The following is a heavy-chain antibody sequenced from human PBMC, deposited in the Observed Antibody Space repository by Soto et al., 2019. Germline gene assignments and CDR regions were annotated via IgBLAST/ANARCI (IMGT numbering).Heavy chain of an antibody. V-gene: IGHV4-59*01. Sequence: SETLSLTCTVSGGSISSYYWSWIRQPPGKGLEWIGYIYYSGSTNYNPSLKSRVTISVDTSKNQLSLKLSSVTAADTAVYYCAGIAAAGSFDYWGQGTLVTVPQ. J-gene: IGHJ4*02. CDR3: AGIAAAGSFDY. CDR1: GGSISSYY. CDR2: IYYSGST. D-gene: IGHD6-13*01.